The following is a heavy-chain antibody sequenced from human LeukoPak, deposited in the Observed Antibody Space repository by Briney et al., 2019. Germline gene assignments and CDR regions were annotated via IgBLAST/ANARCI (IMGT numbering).Heavy chain of an antibody. D-gene: IGHD4-23*01. J-gene: IGHJ5*02. CDR3: ARTKIKRPNFYGGNGELHRYQNHNWFDP. V-gene: IGHV3-7*01. Sequence: PGGSLRLSCAASGFTFSSYWMSWVRQAPGKGLEWVANIKQDGSEKYYVDSVKGRFTISRDNAKNSLYLQMNSLRAEDTAVYYCARTKIKRPNFYGGNGELHRYQNHNWFDPWGQGTLVTVSS. CDR1: GFTFSSYW. CDR2: IKQDGSEK.